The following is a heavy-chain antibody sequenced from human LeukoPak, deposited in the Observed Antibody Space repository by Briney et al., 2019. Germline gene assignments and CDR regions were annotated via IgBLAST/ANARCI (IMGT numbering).Heavy chain of an antibody. CDR1: GFFFDKFA. CDR3: AKDPTYYYDSSGYYTPAPFDY. J-gene: IGHJ4*02. CDR2: ISASGERT. Sequence: GGSLRLSCAASGFFFDKFAMSWVRQAPGKGLEWVSSISASGERTDYPDSVKGRFTISRDNSRNTLYVEMHSLRVEDTAVYYCAKDPTYYYDSSGYYTPAPFDYWGQGTLVTVSS. D-gene: IGHD3-22*01. V-gene: IGHV3-23*01.